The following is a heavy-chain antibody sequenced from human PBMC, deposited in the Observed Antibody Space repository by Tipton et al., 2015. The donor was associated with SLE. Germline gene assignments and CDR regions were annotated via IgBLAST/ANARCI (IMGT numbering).Heavy chain of an antibody. D-gene: IGHD3-3*01. CDR1: GGSFSDYF. V-gene: IGHV4-34*01. CDR2: VNHSGST. J-gene: IGHJ4*02. Sequence: TLSLTCAVYGGSFSDYFWTWIRQSPGKGLEWIGDVNHSGSTNYHPSLKSRVTMSVDTSKNQFSLKLPSVPAADTTLYYCARCTIFGGVRESFDSWGQGTLVTVS. CDR3: ARCTIFGGVRESFDS.